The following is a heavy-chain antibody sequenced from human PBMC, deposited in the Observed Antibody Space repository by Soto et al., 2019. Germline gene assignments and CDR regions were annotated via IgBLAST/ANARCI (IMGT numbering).Heavy chain of an antibody. CDR1: GYTFTSYG. J-gene: IGHJ3*02. V-gene: IGHV1-18*01. D-gene: IGHD3-3*01. CDR2: ISAYNGNT. Sequence: ASVKVSCKASGYTFTSYGISWVRQAPGQGLEWMGWISAYNGNTNYAQKLQGRVTMTTDTSTSTAYMELRSLRSDDTAVYYCARFRITIFVVVIHDAFDIWGQGTIVTASS. CDR3: ARFRITIFVVVIHDAFDI.